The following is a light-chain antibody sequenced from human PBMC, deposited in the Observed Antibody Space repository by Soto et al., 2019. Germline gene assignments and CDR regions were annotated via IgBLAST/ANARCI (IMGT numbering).Light chain of an antibody. J-gene: IGLJ2*01. CDR1: SGHSSNA. CDR3: QTWGTGIVV. Sequence: QLVLTQSPSASASLGASVKLTCTLSSGHSSNAIAWHQQQPEKGPRYLMKLNSDGSHSKGDGIPDRFSGSSSGAERYLPISSLQSEDEADYYCQTWGTGIVVFGGGTKLTVL. V-gene: IGLV4-69*01. CDR2: LNSDGSH.